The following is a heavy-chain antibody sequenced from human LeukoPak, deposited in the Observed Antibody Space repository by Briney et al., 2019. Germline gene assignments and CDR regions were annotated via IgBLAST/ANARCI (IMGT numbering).Heavy chain of an antibody. J-gene: IGHJ4*02. CDR1: GGSISSSNYY. CDR2: ISYNGNT. Sequence: SETLSLTCTVSGGSISSSNYYWGWIRQSPGKGLEWIVSISYNGNTSYNPSLKSRVTISVDTSKNQFSLKLSSVTAADTAVYYCARDVVVTAIFDYWGQGTLVTVSS. CDR3: ARDVVVTAIFDY. D-gene: IGHD2-21*02. V-gene: IGHV4-39*07.